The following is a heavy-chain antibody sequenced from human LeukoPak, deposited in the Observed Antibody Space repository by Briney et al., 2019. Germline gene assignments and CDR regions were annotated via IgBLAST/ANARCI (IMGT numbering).Heavy chain of an antibody. CDR1: GFTFSSYA. D-gene: IGHD4-23*01. J-gene: IGHJ6*03. CDR3: ARDSIHYGGNSFDYMDV. V-gene: IGHV3-23*01. Sequence: PGGSLRLSCAASGFTFSSYAMSWVRQAPGKGLEWVSAISGSGGSTYYADSVRGRFTISRDNSQNTLYLHLNSLRAEDTAVYFCARDSIHYGGNSFDYMDVWGKGTTVSVSS. CDR2: ISGSGGST.